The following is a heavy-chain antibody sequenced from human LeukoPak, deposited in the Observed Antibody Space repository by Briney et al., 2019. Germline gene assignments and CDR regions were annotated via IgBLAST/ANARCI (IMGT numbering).Heavy chain of an antibody. D-gene: IGHD3-22*01. CDR2: ISGSGGST. V-gene: IGHV3-23*01. CDR3: AKDFFQDSSGYTPDY. J-gene: IGHJ4*02. Sequence: GGSLRLSCAASGFTFSSYAMSWVRQAPGKGLEWVSAISGSGGSTYYADSVKGRFTISRDNSKNTLYLQMNSPRAEDTAVYYCAKDFFQDSSGYTPDYWGQGTLVTVSS. CDR1: GFTFSSYA.